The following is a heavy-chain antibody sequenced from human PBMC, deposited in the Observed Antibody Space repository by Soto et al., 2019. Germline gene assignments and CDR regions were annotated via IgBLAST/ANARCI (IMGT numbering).Heavy chain of an antibody. D-gene: IGHD2-15*01. Sequence: PSETLSLTCAVSGFPINKNNWWAWIRQPPGKGLEWIGYIYYSGSTNYNPSLKSRVTISVDTSKNQFSLKLSSVTAADTAVYYCARGAAATTYYYYGMDVWGQGTTVTVSS. CDR3: ARGAAATTYYYYGMDV. V-gene: IGHV4-28*03. J-gene: IGHJ6*02. CDR2: IYYSGST. CDR1: GFPINKNNW.